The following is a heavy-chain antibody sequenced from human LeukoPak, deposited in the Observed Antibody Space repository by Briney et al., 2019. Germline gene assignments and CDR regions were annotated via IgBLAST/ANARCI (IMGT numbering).Heavy chain of an antibody. J-gene: IGHJ3*02. CDR2: ITNSGGST. CDR1: GSTFRSYA. Sequence: PGGSLRLSCAASGSTFRSYAMSWVRQAPGKGLEWVSAITNSGGSTYYADSVKGRFTISRDNSKSTLYLQMNSLRAEDTAVYYCAKRQYGSGSSYAFDIWGQGTMVTVSS. V-gene: IGHV3-23*01. D-gene: IGHD3-10*01. CDR3: AKRQYGSGSSYAFDI.